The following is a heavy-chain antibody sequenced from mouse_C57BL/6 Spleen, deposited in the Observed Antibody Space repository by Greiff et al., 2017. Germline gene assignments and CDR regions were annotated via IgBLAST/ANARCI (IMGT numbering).Heavy chain of an antibody. Sequence: EVQGVESGEGLVKPGGSLKLSCAASGFTFSSYAMSWVRQTPEKRLEWVAYISSGGDYIYYADTVKGRFTISRDNARNTLYLQMSSLKSEDTAMYYCTRDRDYDGGDYWGQGTSVTVSS. D-gene: IGHD2-4*01. V-gene: IGHV5-9-1*02. CDR2: ISSGGDYI. CDR3: TRDRDYDGGDY. J-gene: IGHJ4*01. CDR1: GFTFSSYA.